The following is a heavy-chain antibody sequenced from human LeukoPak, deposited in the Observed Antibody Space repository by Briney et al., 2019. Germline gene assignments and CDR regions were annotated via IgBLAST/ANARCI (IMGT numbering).Heavy chain of an antibody. J-gene: IGHJ4*02. CDR3: AKVKEMYSSGSYYFDY. D-gene: IGHD6-19*01. V-gene: IGHV3-30*18. CDR1: GLTFSNYG. Sequence: GRSLRLSCAASGLTFSNYGMHWVRQAPGKGLEWVAVIPYDGFNPYYADSVKGRFTISRDNSKNTLWLQMNSLRAEDTAVYYCAKVKEMYSSGSYYFDYWGQGTLVTVSS. CDR2: IPYDGFNP.